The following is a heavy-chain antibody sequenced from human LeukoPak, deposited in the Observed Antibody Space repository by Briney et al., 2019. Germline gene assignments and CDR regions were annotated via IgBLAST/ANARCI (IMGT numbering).Heavy chain of an antibody. CDR1: DGSISCYY. CDR3: ASLRNPGDCSGSSCSLPDFYY. CDR2: YSYSGDT. Sequence: SEPLSLTYTVSDGSISCYYWSWLRKPRGKGVGLIGFYSYSGDTNYNPSLKSRVTISVDTAKNPFSLKLSSVTAADTAVYYCASLRNPGDCSGSSCSLPDFYYWGQGKLVTVSS. V-gene: IGHV4-59*13. D-gene: IGHD2-15*01. J-gene: IGHJ4*02.